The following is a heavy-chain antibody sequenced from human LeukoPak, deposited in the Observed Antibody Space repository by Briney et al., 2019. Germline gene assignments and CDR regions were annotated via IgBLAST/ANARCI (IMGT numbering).Heavy chain of an antibody. J-gene: IGHJ2*01. CDR3: AKVRDWYFDL. CDR2: INNDGDST. Sequence: GGSLRLSCAASGVTFSSYSMSWVRQAPGKGLEWVSSINNDGDSTYYADSVKGRFTISRDNSKNTLYLQMNSLRAEDTALYYCAKVRDWYFDLWGRGTLVTVSS. CDR1: GVTFSSYS. V-gene: IGHV3-23*01.